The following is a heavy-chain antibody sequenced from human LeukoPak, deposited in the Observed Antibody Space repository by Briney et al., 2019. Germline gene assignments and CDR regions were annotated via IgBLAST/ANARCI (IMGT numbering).Heavy chain of an antibody. Sequence: SGTLSLTCAVSGGSISTYNWWSWVRQPPGKGLEWIGEIFYSGSINYNPSLKSRVTLSLGKSKNQFSLQLSSVTAADTAMYYCAKTHSHFPPYFDYWGQGTLVIVSS. CDR2: IFYSGSI. CDR1: GGSISTYNW. J-gene: IGHJ4*02. CDR3: AKTHSHFPPYFDY. V-gene: IGHV4-4*02. D-gene: IGHD4-11*01.